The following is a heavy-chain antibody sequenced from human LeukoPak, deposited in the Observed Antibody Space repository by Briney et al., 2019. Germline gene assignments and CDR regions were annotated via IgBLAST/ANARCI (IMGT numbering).Heavy chain of an antibody. V-gene: IGHV1-69*13. J-gene: IGHJ3*02. CDR2: IIPIFSTA. CDR1: GGTFSSYA. CDR3: ARASGGSGSYYRPSAFDI. D-gene: IGHD3-10*01. Sequence: GASVKVSCKASGGTFSSYAISWVRQAPGQGLEWMGGIIPIFSTANYAQKFQGRVTITADESTSTAYMELSSLRSEDTAVYYCARASGGSGSYYRPSAFDIWGQGTMVTVSS.